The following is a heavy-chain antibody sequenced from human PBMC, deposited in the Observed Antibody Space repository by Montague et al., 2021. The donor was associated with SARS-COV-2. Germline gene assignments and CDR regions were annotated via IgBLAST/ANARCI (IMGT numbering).Heavy chain of an antibody. J-gene: IGHJ3*02. V-gene: IGHV3-30*04. CDR2: ISYDGSNK. D-gene: IGHD3-16*01. CDR1: GFTFSGYA. Sequence: SLRLSCAASGFTFSGYAMHWVRQAPGKGLEWVAVISYDGSNKYYADSVKGRFTISRDNSKNTLYLQMNSLRAEDTAVYHCARPLGGSLNDAFDIWGQGTMVTVSS. CDR3: ARPLGGSLNDAFDI.